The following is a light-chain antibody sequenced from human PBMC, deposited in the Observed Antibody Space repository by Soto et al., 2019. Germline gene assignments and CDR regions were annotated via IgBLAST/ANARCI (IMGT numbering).Light chain of an antibody. Sequence: QSVLTRQPSVSGAPGQSVTIYCTGSSSNIGAGFDVHWYQQLPGTAPKLLIYGNSNRPSGVPDRFSGSRSGTSASLAITGLQAEDEADYYCQSYDSSLTGSKVFGSGTKVTV. CDR1: SSNIGAGFD. V-gene: IGLV1-40*01. CDR3: QSYDSSLTGSKV. CDR2: GNS. J-gene: IGLJ1*01.